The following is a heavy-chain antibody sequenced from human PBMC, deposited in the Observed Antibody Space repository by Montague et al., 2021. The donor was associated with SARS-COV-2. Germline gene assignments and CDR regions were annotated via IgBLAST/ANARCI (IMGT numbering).Heavy chain of an antibody. D-gene: IGHD2-2*01. CDR2: INHSGST. J-gene: IGHJ6*03. Sequence: SETLSLTCAVHGGSFSGYYWSWIRQPPGKGLEWIGEINHSGSTNYNPSLKSRVTISVDTSKNQFSLKLSSVTAADTAVYYCARARQDVVVPALGIGAYYYYYYMDVWGKGTTVTVSS. CDR1: GGSFSGYY. CDR3: ARARQDVVVPALGIGAYYYYYYMDV. V-gene: IGHV4-34*01.